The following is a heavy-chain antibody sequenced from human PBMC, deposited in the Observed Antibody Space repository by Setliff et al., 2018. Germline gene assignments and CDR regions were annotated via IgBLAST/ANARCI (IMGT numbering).Heavy chain of an antibody. V-gene: IGHV4-39*01. CDR3: VRPGGTTVVARHFDY. CDR2: ISYSGTP. J-gene: IGHJ4*01. D-gene: IGHD2-15*01. CDR1: DDSFTSSRYY. Sequence: KPSETLSLTCTVSDDSFTSSRYYWGWIRQAPGSGLEWIGSISYSGTPYYNASVESRVTISIDTYRNQFSLELRSVTVADTATYYCVRPGGTTVVARHFDYWGAGILVTVSS.